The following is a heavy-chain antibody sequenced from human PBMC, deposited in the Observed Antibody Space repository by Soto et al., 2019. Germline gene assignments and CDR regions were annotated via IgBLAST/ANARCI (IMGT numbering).Heavy chain of an antibody. V-gene: IGHV4-31*03. CDR1: GGSISSGGYY. J-gene: IGHJ4*02. CDR3: ARDVRSPRRDGYNQGFDY. CDR2: IYYSGST. Sequence: QVQLQESGPGLVKPSQTLSLTCTVSGGSISSGGYYWTWIRQHPGKGLEWIGYIYYSGSTYYNPSLKSRVTISLDTSKNQFALKLSSVTAADTAVYYCARDVRSPRRDGYNQGFDYWGQGTLVTVSS. D-gene: IGHD5-12*01.